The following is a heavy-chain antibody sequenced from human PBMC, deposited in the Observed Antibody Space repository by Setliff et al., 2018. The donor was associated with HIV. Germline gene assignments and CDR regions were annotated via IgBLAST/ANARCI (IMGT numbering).Heavy chain of an antibody. J-gene: IGHJ4*02. CDR3: AKTPSSGWYSLYLDY. D-gene: IGHD6-19*01. CDR2: ISYDGRNK. Sequence: PGGSLRLSCAASEFPFSSHTMHWVRQAPGKGLEWVGVISYDGRNKYYADSVKGRFTISRDNSKNTQYLQMNSLRAEDTAVYYCAKTPSSGWYSLYLDYWGQGTLVTVSS. CDR1: EFPFSSHT. V-gene: IGHV3-30-3*02.